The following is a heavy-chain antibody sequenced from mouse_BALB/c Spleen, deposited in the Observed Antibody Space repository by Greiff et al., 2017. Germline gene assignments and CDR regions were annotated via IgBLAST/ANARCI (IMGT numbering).Heavy chain of an antibody. CDR3: ARFYYGSCYDAMDY. V-gene: IGHV1-14*01. Sequence: VQLQQSGPELVKPGASVKMSCKASGYTFTSYVMHWVKQKPGQGLEWIGYINPYNDGTKYNEKFKGKATLTSDKSSSTAYMELSSLTSEDSAVYSCARFYYGSCYDAMDYWGQGTSVTVSS. D-gene: IGHD1-1*01. CDR1: GYTFTSYV. CDR2: INPYNDGT. J-gene: IGHJ4*01.